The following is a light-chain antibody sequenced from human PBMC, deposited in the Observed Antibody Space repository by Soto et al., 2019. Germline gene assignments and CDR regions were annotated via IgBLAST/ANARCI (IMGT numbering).Light chain of an antibody. V-gene: IGKV3-11*01. CDR2: DAS. J-gene: IGKJ3*01. CDR3: QQRNNWPPFT. CDR1: QSVSSY. Sequence: EIVLTQSPATLSLSPGERATLSCRASQSVSSYLAWYQQKPGQAPRLLIYDASNRATGLPARFSGSGSGTDFTPTISSLQPEDVVVYYCQQRNNWPPFTFGPGTKVDIK.